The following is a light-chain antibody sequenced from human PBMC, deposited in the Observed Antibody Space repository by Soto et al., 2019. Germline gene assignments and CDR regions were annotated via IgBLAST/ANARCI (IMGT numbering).Light chain of an antibody. J-gene: IGKJ4*01. Sequence: EIVMTQSPATLSVSPGEGATLSCRASQSVSSNLAWYQQKPGQAPRLHIYDASTWATGIPARFDGSGSGTEFTLTISSLQSEDFAVYYCQQYNKWPLTFGGGTRVEIK. CDR1: QSVSSN. CDR3: QQYNKWPLT. CDR2: DAS. V-gene: IGKV3-15*01.